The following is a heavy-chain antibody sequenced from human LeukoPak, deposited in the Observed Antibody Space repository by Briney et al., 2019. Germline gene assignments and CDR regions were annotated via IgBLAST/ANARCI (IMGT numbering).Heavy chain of an antibody. J-gene: IGHJ4*02. CDR1: GFTFSSYW. D-gene: IGHD4-17*01. V-gene: IGHV3-7*01. CDR3: ARDLEYGDYMY. CDR2: IKQDGSEK. Sequence: GGSLRLSCAASGFTFSSYWMSWARQAPGKGLEWVANIKQDGSEKYYVDSVKGRFTISRDNAKNSLYLQMNSLRAEDTAVYYCARDLEYGDYMYWGQGTLVTVSS.